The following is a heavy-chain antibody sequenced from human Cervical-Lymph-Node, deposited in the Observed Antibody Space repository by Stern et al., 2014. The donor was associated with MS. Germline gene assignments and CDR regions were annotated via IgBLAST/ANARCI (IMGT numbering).Heavy chain of an antibody. CDR3: ARDVKLEEFDS. J-gene: IGHJ4*02. CDR2: IYDSGST. Sequence: QLQLQESGPGLVKPSETLSLTCTVSGGSLSGYYWSWIRQPPGKGLEWIGYIYDSGSTYYDPSLRSRVTIAVDTSKNQFSLRLSSVTAADTAVYYCARDVKLEEFDSWGQGTLVTVSS. V-gene: IGHV4-59*01. CDR1: GGSLSGYY. D-gene: IGHD1-1*01.